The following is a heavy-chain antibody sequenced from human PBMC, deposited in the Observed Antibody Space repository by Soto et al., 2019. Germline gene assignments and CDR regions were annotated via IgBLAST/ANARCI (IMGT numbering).Heavy chain of an antibody. CDR2: INPDGGST. V-gene: IGHV1-46*01. D-gene: IGHD2-21*01. CDR3: ARSLLQGDF. CDR1: GYIFIHYY. J-gene: IGHJ4*02. Sequence: QVQLVQSGAEVKKPGASVKVSCKASGYIFIHYYIHWVRQAHGQGLEWRAIINPDGGSTKYAQKFQGRVTVTSDTSTSTVSMELNSLGSDDTAVYFCARSLLQGDFWGQGTLVTVSS.